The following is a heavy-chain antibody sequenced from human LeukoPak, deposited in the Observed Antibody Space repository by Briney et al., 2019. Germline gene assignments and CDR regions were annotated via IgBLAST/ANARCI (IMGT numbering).Heavy chain of an antibody. J-gene: IGHJ3*02. D-gene: IGHD3-22*01. V-gene: IGHV3-23*01. Sequence: GGSLRLSCAASGFTFSSYAMSWVRQAPGKGLEWVSAISGSGGSTYYADSVKGRFTISRDNSKNTLYLQMNSLRAEDTAVYYCARDGWLLRGNDAFDIWGQGTMVTVSS. CDR3: ARDGWLLRGNDAFDI. CDR2: ISGSGGST. CDR1: GFTFSSYA.